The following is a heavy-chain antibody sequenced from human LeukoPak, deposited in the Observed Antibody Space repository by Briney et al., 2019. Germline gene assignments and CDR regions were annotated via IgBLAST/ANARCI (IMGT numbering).Heavy chain of an antibody. CDR1: GFTFSSYG. D-gene: IGHD3-10*01. CDR3: AKLYGPGTHYPIDY. V-gene: IGHV3-23*01. Sequence: QSGGSLRLSCAASGFTFSSYGLSWVRQAPGKGLAWVSAISGGAPSTYYADSVKGRFTMSRDNSKHTLYLQMNSLRAEDTGVYYCAKLYGPGTHYPIDYWGQGILVTVSS. J-gene: IGHJ4*02. CDR2: ISGGAPST.